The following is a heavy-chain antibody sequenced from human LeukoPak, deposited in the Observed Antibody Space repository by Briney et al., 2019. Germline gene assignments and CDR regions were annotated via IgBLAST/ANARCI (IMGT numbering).Heavy chain of an antibody. CDR3: ARKPAAGTYFDY. CDR1: GGSISSGGYY. J-gene: IGHJ4*02. CDR2: IYYSGST. V-gene: IGHV4-31*03. D-gene: IGHD6-13*01. Sequence: SETLSLTCTVSGGSISSGGYYWRWIRQHPGKGLEWIGYIYYSGSTYYNPSLKSRVTISVDTSKNQFSLKLSSVTAADTAVYYCARKPAAGTYFDYWGQGTLVTVSS.